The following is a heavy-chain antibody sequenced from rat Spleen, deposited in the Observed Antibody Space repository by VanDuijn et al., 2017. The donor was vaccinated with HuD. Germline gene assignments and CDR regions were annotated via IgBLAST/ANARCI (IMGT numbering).Heavy chain of an antibody. J-gene: IGHJ2*01. CDR1: GFTFSDYY. V-gene: IGHV5-20*01. CDR2: ITNTGGST. D-gene: IGHD1-12*03. Sequence: EVQLVESDGGLVQPGRSLKLSCAASGFTFSDYYMAWVRQAPTKGLEWVASITNTGGSTYYPDSVKGRFTISRDNAKSTLYLQMNSLRSEDTATYYCTRDLYYYDGYYHVLGYWGQGVMVTVSS. CDR3: TRDLYYYDGYYHVLGY.